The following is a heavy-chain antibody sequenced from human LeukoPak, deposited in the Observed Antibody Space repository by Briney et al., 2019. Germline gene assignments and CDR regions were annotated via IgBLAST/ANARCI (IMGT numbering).Heavy chain of an antibody. CDR2: IYYSGST. J-gene: IGHJ4*02. D-gene: IGHD3-22*01. Sequence: SETLSLTCTVSGGSISSISYYWDWIRQPPGKGLEWIGSIYYSGSTYYNPSLKSRVTMSVDTSKNQFSLKLSSVTAADTAVYYCARPRGYDSSGYDHTFFDYWGQGTLVTVSS. CDR1: GGSISSISYY. V-gene: IGHV4-39*01. CDR3: ARPRGYDSSGYDHTFFDY.